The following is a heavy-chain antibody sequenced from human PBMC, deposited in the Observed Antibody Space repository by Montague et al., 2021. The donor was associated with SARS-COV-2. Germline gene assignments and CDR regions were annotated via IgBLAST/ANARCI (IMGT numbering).Heavy chain of an antibody. D-gene: IGHD3-10*01. J-gene: IGHJ6*02. V-gene: IGHV6-1*01. CDR3: ARGIWFGELLTGYYYYGMDV. Sequence: NDYAVSVKGRITINPDTSKNQFSLQLNSVTPEDTAVYYCARGIWFGELLTGYYYYGMDVWGQGTTVTVSS. CDR2: N.